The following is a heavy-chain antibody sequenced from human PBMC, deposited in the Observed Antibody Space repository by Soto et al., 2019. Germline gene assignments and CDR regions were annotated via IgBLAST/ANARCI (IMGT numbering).Heavy chain of an antibody. J-gene: IGHJ3*01. CDR2: ISSSGSTI. V-gene: IGHV3-48*03. D-gene: IGHD1-26*01. Sequence: EVQLVESGGGLVQPGGSLRLSCAASGFTFSSYEMNWVRQAPGKGLEWVSYISSSGSTIYYADSVSGRFTITRDNAKNSLYLQMNSLRAEDTAVYYCPKNRVVGAKGRTFYDFDLWCHGTMVVVSS. CDR1: GFTFSSYE. CDR3: PKNRVVGAKGRTFYDFDL.